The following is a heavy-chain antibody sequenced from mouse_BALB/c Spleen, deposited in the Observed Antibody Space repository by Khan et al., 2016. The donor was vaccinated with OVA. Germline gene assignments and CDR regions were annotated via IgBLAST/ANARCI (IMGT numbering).Heavy chain of an antibody. J-gene: IGHJ3*01. V-gene: IGHV3-1*02. CDR2: IYFSGST. Sequence: EVQLQESGPDLVKPSQSLSLTCTVTGYSITSGYNWHWIRQFPGNKLEWMGYIYFSGSTSYNPSLKSRISITRDTSKKQFFLQLNSVTTEDTSTYYCAGGFPTYWGQGTLVTVSA. CDR3: AGGFPTY. CDR1: GYSITSGYN.